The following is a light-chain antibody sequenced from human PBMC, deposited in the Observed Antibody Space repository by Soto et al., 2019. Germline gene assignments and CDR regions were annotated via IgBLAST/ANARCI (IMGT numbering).Light chain of an antibody. CDR2: EVS. CDR3: SSYGGTNSLKV. V-gene: IGLV2-8*01. J-gene: IGLJ2*01. CDR1: SSDVGGYNY. Sequence: QSALTQPPSASGSPGQSVTISCTGTSSDVGGYNYVSWYQQHPGKAPKVMMYEVSKRPSGVPDRFSSSKSGNTASLTVSGLQAEDEADYDCSSYGGTNSLKVFGGGTKLTVL.